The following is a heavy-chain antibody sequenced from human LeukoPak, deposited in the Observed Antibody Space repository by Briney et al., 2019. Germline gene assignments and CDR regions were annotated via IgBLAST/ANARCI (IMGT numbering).Heavy chain of an antibody. CDR2: IHYSGST. CDR1: GGSISSSSYY. Sequence: NPSETLSLTCTVSGGSISSSSYYWGWIRQPPGKGLEWIGSIHYSGSTNYNPSLKSRVTISVDTSKNQFSLKLSSVTAADTAVYYCAKGTLGSCSGATCYDFDYWGQGTLVTVSS. J-gene: IGHJ4*02. D-gene: IGHD2-2*01. V-gene: IGHV4-39*07. CDR3: AKGTLGSCSGATCYDFDY.